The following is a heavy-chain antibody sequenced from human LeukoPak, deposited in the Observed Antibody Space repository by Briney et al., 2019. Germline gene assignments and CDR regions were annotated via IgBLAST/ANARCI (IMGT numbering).Heavy chain of an antibody. D-gene: IGHD5-18*01. CDR3: AKGKIHLWDAFDI. Sequence: GGSLRLSCAASGFTFSSYAMSWVRQAPGKGLEWVSAISGSGGSTYYADSVKGRFTISRDNSKNTLYLQRNSLRAEDTAVYYGAKGKIHLWDAFDIWGQGTMVTVSS. J-gene: IGHJ3*02. V-gene: IGHV3-23*01. CDR2: ISGSGGST. CDR1: GFTFSSYA.